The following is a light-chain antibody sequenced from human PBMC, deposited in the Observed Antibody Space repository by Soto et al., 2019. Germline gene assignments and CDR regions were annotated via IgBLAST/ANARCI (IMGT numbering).Light chain of an antibody. Sequence: VLTQSPGILSLSPGERATLSCRASQSVTNSVLAWYQQKPGQAPRLLIYGASSRATGIPDRFSGSESGTDFKLDLNKLEGDXXXXXXXXXYGTSLRTFGRGTKVDIK. V-gene: IGKV3-20*01. CDR2: GAS. J-gene: IGKJ1*01. CDR3: XXYGTSLRT. CDR1: QSVTNSV.